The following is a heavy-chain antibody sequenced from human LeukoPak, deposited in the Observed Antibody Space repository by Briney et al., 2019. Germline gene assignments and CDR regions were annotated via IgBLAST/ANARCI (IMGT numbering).Heavy chain of an antibody. J-gene: IGHJ4*02. D-gene: IGHD1-26*01. CDR2: IKQDGSEK. V-gene: IGHV3-7*01. Sequence: GGSLRLSCAASGFTFNTYWMSWVRQAPGKGLEWVANIKQDGSEKYYVDSVKGRFTISRDNAKNSVYLQINSLRAEDTAVYYCAKSRVGPHYFDYWGQGTLVTVSS. CDR3: AKSRVGPHYFDY. CDR1: GFTFNTYW.